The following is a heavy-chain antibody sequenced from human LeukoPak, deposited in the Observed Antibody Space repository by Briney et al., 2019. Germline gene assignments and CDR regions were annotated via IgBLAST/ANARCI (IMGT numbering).Heavy chain of an antibody. CDR2: IYYSGST. CDR3: ARHPQYCSGGSCYSGVPVYYFDY. J-gene: IGHJ4*02. D-gene: IGHD2-15*01. Sequence: ETLSLTCAVYGGSFSGYYWSWIRQPPGKGLEWIGYIYYSGSTNYNPSLKSRVTISVDTSKNQFSLKLSSVTAADTAVYYCARHPQYCSGGSCYSGVPVYYFDYWGQGTLVTVSS. V-gene: IGHV4-59*08. CDR1: GGSFSGYY.